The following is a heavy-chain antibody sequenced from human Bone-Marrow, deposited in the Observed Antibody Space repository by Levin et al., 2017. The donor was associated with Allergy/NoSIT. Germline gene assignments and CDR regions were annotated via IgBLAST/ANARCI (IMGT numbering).Heavy chain of an antibody. J-gene: IGHJ5*02. CDR2: ISWSSSVI. D-gene: IGHD2-8*01. CDR3: AKAKTNSGFVVGFDA. Sequence: PGESLKISCTASGFIFDDYAMHWIRLAPGKGLEWVSGISWSSSVIAYADSVKGRFTVSRDNVKNSLYLQMNDLRAEDTALYYCAKAKTNSGFVVGFDAWGQGTRVIVSS. V-gene: IGHV3-9*01. CDR1: GFIFDDYA.